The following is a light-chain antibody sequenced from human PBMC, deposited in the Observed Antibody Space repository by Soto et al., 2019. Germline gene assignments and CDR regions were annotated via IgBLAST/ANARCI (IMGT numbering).Light chain of an antibody. V-gene: IGKV1-9*01. J-gene: IGKJ3*01. CDR2: AAS. CDR3: XXLNSFPST. CDR1: QGISDY. Sequence: IQLTQSPSSLSASVGDSVTITCRASQGISDYLAWYQQKPGKAPKLLIYAASTLQSGVPSRFSGSGSGTDFTLTISSLXPEXFATYXXXXLNSFPSTFGPGTKVDIK.